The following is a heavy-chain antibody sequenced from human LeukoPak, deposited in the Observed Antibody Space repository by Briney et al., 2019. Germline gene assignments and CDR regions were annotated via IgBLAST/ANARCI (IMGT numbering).Heavy chain of an antibody. Sequence: ASVKVSCKASGYTFTTYDINWVRQATGQGLEWMGWMNPNRGNTGYAQKLPGRVTMTRDTSISTACMGLSGLRDTWTAVYYSARALYDYVWGSDLMKYYFDYWGQGTLVTVSS. J-gene: IGHJ4*02. D-gene: IGHD3-16*01. CDR3: ARALYDYVWGSDLMKYYFDY. V-gene: IGHV1-8*01. CDR2: MNPNRGNT. CDR1: GYTFTTYD.